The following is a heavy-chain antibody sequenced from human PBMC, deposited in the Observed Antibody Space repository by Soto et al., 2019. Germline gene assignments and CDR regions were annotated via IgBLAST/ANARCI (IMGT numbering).Heavy chain of an antibody. CDR2: IWYDGSNK. J-gene: IGHJ6*02. CDR3: AREEWLGPYYYYGMDV. D-gene: IGHD6-19*01. V-gene: IGHV3-33*01. CDR1: GFTFSSYG. Sequence: QVQLVESGGGVVQPGRSLRLSCAASGFTFSSYGMHWVRQAPGKGLEWVAVIWYDGSNKYYADSVKGRFTISRDNSKNTLYLQMNSLRAEDRAVYYCAREEWLGPYYYYGMDVWGQGTTVTVSS.